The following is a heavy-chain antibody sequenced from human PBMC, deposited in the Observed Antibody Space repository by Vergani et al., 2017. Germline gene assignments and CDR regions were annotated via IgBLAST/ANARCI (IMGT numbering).Heavy chain of an antibody. CDR1: GYTFTSYG. Sequence: QVQLVQSGAEVKKPGASVKVSCKASGYTFTSYGISWVRQAPGQGLEWMGWISAYNGNTNYAQKLQGRVTMTTDTSTGTAYMELRSLRSDDTAVYYCARRRLGSSWYYGMDVWGQGTTVTVSS. V-gene: IGHV1-18*01. CDR2: ISAYNGNT. D-gene: IGHD6-13*01. J-gene: IGHJ6*02. CDR3: ARRRLGSSWYYGMDV.